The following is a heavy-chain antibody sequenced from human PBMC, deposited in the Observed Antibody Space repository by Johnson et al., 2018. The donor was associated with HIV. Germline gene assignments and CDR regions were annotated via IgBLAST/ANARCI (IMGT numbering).Heavy chain of an antibody. J-gene: IGHJ3*02. CDR2: IKQDGSEK. D-gene: IGHD3-22*01. CDR1: GFTFSSYG. V-gene: IGHV3-7*01. Sequence: VQLVESGGGVVQPGRSLRLSCAASGFTFSSYGMHWVRQAPGKGLEWVANIKQDGSEKYYVDSVKGRFTISRDNAKNTLYLQMNSLRAEDTAVYYCANYYDSSGYLNPDAFDIWGQGTMVTVSS. CDR3: ANYYDSSGYLNPDAFDI.